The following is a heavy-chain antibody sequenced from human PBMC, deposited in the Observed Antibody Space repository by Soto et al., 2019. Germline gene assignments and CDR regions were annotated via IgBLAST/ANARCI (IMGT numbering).Heavy chain of an antibody. CDR3: ARGGYYDSSGSRNYHYYGMNV. Sequence: ASVKVSCKASGYTFTGYYMHWVRQAPGQGLEWMGWINPNSGGTNYAQKFQGWVTMTRDTSISTAYMEVRSLRSDDTAVYYCARGGYYDSSGSRNYHYYGMNVWGQGTTVTVSS. J-gene: IGHJ6*02. V-gene: IGHV1-2*04. CDR2: INPNSGGT. D-gene: IGHD3-22*01. CDR1: GYTFTGYY.